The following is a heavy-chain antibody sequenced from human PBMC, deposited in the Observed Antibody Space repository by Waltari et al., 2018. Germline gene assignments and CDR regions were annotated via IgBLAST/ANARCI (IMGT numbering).Heavy chain of an antibody. J-gene: IGHJ4*02. CDR3: VRRHWEAGYYRDQ. CDR2: RSHSGYT. D-gene: IGHD3-9*01. CDR1: GIPVNSGFF. V-gene: IGHV4-38-2*01. Sequence: QVQLQESGPGLVNPSETLSLTCAVSGIPVNSGFFWGWSRKAPGVGLEWMGSRSHSGYTYYTPSPESRVTMSTDTSKNQCSLKGRSVTAADTALYYCVRRHWEAGYYRDQWGPGTLVTVSS.